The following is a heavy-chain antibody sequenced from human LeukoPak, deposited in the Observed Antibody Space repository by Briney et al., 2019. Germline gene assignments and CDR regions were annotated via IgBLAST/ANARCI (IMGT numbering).Heavy chain of an antibody. CDR1: GYTFTNYG. V-gene: IGHV1-18*01. J-gene: IGHJ5*02. CDR3: ARGGLVVVVAATPSTTPGLLHWLDP. Sequence: ASVKVSCKASGYTFTNYGMSWVRQAPGQGLEWMGWISAYNGNTKYAQKVLGRVTMTTDTSTSTAYMELRSLRSNDTAVYYCARGGLVVVVAATPSTTPGLLHWLDPWGQGTLVSVSS. CDR2: ISAYNGNT. D-gene: IGHD2-15*01.